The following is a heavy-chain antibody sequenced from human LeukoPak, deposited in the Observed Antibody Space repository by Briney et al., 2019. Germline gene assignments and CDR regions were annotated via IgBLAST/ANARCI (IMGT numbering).Heavy chain of an antibody. V-gene: IGHV3-74*01. Sequence: GGSVSLSCAASGFTFRQYWLLWVRQARGRGLESVSRITTDGTVTTYADSVKRRFTVSRDNADNTMFLQMNSMRDENTAVYYCATKQWLAPPPDSWGQGTPVTVSS. D-gene: IGHD6-19*01. CDR1: GFTFRQYW. CDR3: ATKQWLAPPPDS. CDR2: ITTDGTVT. J-gene: IGHJ4*02.